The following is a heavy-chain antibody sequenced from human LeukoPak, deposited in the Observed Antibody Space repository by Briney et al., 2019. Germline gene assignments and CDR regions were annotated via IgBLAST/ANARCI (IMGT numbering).Heavy chain of an antibody. Sequence: GSLRLSCAASGFPFNDFAMTWVRQAPGKGLEWVSTIADAGTYYADSVKGRFIISRDNSKNMLYLQLNSLRADDTAMYYCARNLGPFDVRGHGTMVTVSS. CDR1: GFPFNDFA. CDR2: IADAGT. V-gene: IGHV3-23*01. CDR3: ARNLGPFDV. J-gene: IGHJ3*01. D-gene: IGHD3-16*01.